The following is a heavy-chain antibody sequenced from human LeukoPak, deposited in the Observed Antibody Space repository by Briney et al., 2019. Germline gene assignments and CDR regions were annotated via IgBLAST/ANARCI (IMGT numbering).Heavy chain of an antibody. Sequence: GGSLRLSCAASGFTFSSYAMSWVRQAPGKGLEWVSAISGSGGSTYYAGSVKGRFTISRDNSKNTLYLQMNSLRAEDTAVYYCAKSDGLQLRYFDYWGQGTLVTVSS. V-gene: IGHV3-23*01. CDR3: AKSDGLQLRYFDY. CDR1: GFTFSSYA. D-gene: IGHD5-12*01. CDR2: ISGSGGST. J-gene: IGHJ4*02.